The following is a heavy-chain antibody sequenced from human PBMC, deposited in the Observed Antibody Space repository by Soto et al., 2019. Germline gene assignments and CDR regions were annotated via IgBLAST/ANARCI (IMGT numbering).Heavy chain of an antibody. Sequence: ASVKVSCKASGYTFTSYAMHWVRQAPGQRLEWMGWINAGNGNTKYSQKFQGRVTITRDTSASTAYMELSSLRSEDTAVYYCAGPPRPYSSSSATLFDYWGQGTLVTVSS. CDR1: GYTFTSYA. CDR3: AGPPRPYSSSSATLFDY. D-gene: IGHD6-6*01. J-gene: IGHJ4*02. CDR2: INAGNGNT. V-gene: IGHV1-3*01.